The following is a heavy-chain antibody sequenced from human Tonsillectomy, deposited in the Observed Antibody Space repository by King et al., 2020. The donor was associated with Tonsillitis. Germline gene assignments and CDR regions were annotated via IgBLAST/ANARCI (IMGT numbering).Heavy chain of an antibody. D-gene: IGHD2-15*01. V-gene: IGHV1-2*02. CDR2: INPNSGGT. CDR1: GYTFTGHY. Sequence: QLVQSGAEVKKPGASVKVSCKASGYTFTGHYMHWVRQAPGQGLEWMGWINPNSGGTNYAQKFQGTVTMTRDTSISTAYMELRRLRSDGTAVYYCARGGYCSGGTCYPDYGMDVWGQGTTVTVSS. CDR3: ARGGYCSGGTCYPDYGMDV. J-gene: IGHJ6*02.